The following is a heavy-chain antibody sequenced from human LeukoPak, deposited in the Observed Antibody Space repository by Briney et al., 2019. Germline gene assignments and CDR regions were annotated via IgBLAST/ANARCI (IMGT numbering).Heavy chain of an antibody. J-gene: IGHJ2*01. CDR2: IYYSGST. V-gene: IGHV4-59*01. CDR1: GGSISSYY. D-gene: IGHD3-10*01. Sequence: SETLSLTCTVSGGSISSYYWSWIRQPPGKGLEWIGYIYYSGSTNYNPSLKSRVTISVDTSKNQFSLKLSSVTAADTAVYYCARVYGSGSYYNSYWYFDLWGRGTLVTVSS. CDR3: ARVYGSGSYYNSYWYFDL.